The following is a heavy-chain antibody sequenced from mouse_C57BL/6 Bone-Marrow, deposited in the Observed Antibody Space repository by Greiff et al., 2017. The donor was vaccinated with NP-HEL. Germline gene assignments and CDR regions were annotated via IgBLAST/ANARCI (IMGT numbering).Heavy chain of an antibody. D-gene: IGHD1-1*01. CDR2: FSDGGSYT. CDR1: GFTFSSYA. Sequence: EVKVVESGGGLVKPGGSLKLSCAASGFTFSSYAMSWVRQTPEKRLEWVATFSDGGSYTYYPDNVKGRFTISRDNAKNNLYLQMTHMKSEDTAMYYCAREGVTTVGARGYYFDYWGQGTTLTVSS. J-gene: IGHJ2*01. CDR3: AREGVTTVGARGYYFDY. V-gene: IGHV5-4*01.